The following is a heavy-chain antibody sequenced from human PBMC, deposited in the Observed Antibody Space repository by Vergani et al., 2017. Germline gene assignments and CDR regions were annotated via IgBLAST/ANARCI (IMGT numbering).Heavy chain of an antibody. J-gene: IGHJ4*02. D-gene: IGHD3-22*01. V-gene: IGHV5-51*01. Sequence: EVQLVQSGAEVKKPGESLKISCQISGYSFTNYWIGWVRQMPGKGLEWMGIIHPADSDTRYSPSFQGQVTIPVDKSISTAYLQRSSLRASDSAMYYCARLYGRDSSGSKYFDYWVQGTLVTVSS. CDR2: IHPADSDT. CDR3: ARLYGRDSSGSKYFDY. CDR1: GYSFTNYW.